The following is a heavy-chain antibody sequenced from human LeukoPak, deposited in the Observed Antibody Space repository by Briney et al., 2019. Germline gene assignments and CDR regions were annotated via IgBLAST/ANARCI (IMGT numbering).Heavy chain of an antibody. CDR3: AKDARRSSGWYFFDH. Sequence: GGSLRLSCAASGFSFSNLAMGWVRQAPGKGLEWASVISDSGGTTYYADSVKGRFTISRDNSRNTLYLQMNSLRVEDTAVYYCAKDARRSSGWYFFDHWGQGTLVTVSS. V-gene: IGHV3-23*01. CDR1: GFSFSNLA. CDR2: ISDSGGTT. J-gene: IGHJ4*02. D-gene: IGHD6-19*01.